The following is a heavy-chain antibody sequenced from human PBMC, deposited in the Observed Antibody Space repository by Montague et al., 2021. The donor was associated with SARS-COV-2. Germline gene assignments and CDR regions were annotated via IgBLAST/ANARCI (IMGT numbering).Heavy chain of an antibody. CDR1: GGSISSSNW. CDR3: ASRGAVAGKVYFQH. J-gene: IGHJ1*01. D-gene: IGHD6-19*01. Sequence: SETLSLTCAVSGGSISSSNWWSWVRQPPGKGLEWIGEIYHSGGTNNNPSLKSRVTISVDKSKNQFSLKLSSVTAADTAVYYCASRGAVAGKVYFQHWGQGTLVTVSS. V-gene: IGHV4-4*02. CDR2: IYHSGGT.